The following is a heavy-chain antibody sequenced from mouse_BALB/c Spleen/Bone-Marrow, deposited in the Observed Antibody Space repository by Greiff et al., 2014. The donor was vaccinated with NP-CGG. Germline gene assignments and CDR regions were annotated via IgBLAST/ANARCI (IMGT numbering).Heavy chain of an antibody. D-gene: IGHD2-4*01. CDR3: SKDGGYDYSYYFDY. V-gene: IGHV5-6-4*01. CDR2: ISSGGHYT. Sequence: VQLKESGGGLVKPGGSLILSCAASGFTFSSYSTSWVRQTPEKRLEWVATISSGGHYTYYPDSVKGRFTISRDNAKNTLYLQMSSLKSEDTAMYYCSKDGGYDYSYYFDYWGQGTTLTVPS. J-gene: IGHJ2*01. CDR1: GFTFSSYS.